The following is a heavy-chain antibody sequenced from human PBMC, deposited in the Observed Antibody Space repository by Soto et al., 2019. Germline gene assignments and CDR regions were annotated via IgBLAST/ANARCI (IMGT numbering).Heavy chain of an antibody. J-gene: IGHJ4*02. D-gene: IGHD4-17*01. V-gene: IGHV1-18*01. CDR1: GYTFTSYG. Sequence: ASVKVSCKASGYTFTSYGISWVRQAPGQGLEWMGWINACDGNTNYAQKLQGRVTMTTDTSTSTVYMELSSLRSDDTAVYYCARDDYGDYGTFDYWGQGTLVTVSS. CDR2: INACDGNT. CDR3: ARDDYGDYGTFDY.